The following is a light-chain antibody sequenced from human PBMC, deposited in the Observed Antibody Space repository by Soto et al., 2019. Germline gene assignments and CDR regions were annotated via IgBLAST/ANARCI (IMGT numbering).Light chain of an antibody. CDR2: DAS. CDR3: QHRSNWPLT. CDR1: QSVSSY. J-gene: IGKJ4*01. Sequence: EIVLTQSPATLSLSPGERATLSCRASQSVSSYLSWSQQKPGQAPRLLIYDASNRATGIPARFSGSGSGTDFTLTISSLDPEDFAVYYCQHRSNWPLTFGGGTKVEIK. V-gene: IGKV3-11*01.